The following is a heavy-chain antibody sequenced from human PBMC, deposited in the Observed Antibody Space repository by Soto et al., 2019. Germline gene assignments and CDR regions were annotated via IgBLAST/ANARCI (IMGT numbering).Heavy chain of an antibody. V-gene: IGHV3-30-3*01. D-gene: IGHD5-12*01. Sequence: GGSLRLCCAASGFTFSSYAMHWVRQAPGEGLEWVAVISYDGSNKYYADSVKGRFTISRDNSKNTLYLQMNSLRAEDTAVYYCARDRLSGYDFSAPDYWGQGTLVTVSS. CDR1: GFTFSSYA. CDR2: ISYDGSNK. J-gene: IGHJ4*02. CDR3: ARDRLSGYDFSAPDY.